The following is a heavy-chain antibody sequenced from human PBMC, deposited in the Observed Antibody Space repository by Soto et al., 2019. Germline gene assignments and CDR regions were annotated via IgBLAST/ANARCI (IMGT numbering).Heavy chain of an antibody. J-gene: IGHJ6*02. CDR2: IIPIFDTT. CDR1: GGTFSTDA. D-gene: IGHD1-26*01. V-gene: IGHV1-69*14. CDR3: ARAQIGTSIGGMDV. Sequence: QVQLVQSGAEVKNPGSSVKVSCKASGGTFSTDAISWVRQAPGQGLEWLGGIIPIFDTTHYGQRFQDRVKLTADKSKGTAYMELGGLTSKDSSVYDCARAQIGTSIGGMDVWGQGTTVTVSS.